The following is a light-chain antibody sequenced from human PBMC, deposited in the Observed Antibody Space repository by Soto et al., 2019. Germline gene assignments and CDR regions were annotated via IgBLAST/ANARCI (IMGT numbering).Light chain of an antibody. V-gene: IGKV1-5*03. CDR1: QSISVW. CDR2: KAS. J-gene: IGKJ1*01. CDR3: QQYNSYSPT. Sequence: IQMTKSQSSLSASVVDRFTITCLASQSISVWLAWYQQKAGKAPNLLIYKASRLESGVPSRFSGSGSETEFTLTISGLQPGDSATYYCQQYNSYSPTCGQGNKVDIK.